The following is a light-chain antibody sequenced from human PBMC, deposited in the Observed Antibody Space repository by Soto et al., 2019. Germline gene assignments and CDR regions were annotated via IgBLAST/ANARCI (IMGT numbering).Light chain of an antibody. CDR3: SSYTSSSTLPYV. CDR1: SSDVGGYNY. Sequence: QSALTQPASVSGSPGQSITISCTGTSSDVGGYNYVSWYQQHPGKAPQLIIYDVSNRPSGVSNRFSGSKSGNTASLTNSGLQAEDEADYYCSSYTSSSTLPYVFGTGTKLTVL. V-gene: IGLV2-14*01. CDR2: DVS. J-gene: IGLJ1*01.